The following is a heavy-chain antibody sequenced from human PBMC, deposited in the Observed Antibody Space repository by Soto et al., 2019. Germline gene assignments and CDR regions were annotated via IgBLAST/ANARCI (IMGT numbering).Heavy chain of an antibody. CDR3: ARQRRDFDY. J-gene: IGHJ4*02. CDR2: IYSSGST. V-gene: IGHV4-59*08. CDR1: GGSISGYY. Sequence: QVQLQESGPGLVKPSETLSLTCTVSGGSISGYYWSWIRQPPGKGLQWIGYIYSSGSTNYNPSLKRRVPISVDTSKNQFSLNLSSVTAADTAVYYCARQRRDFDYWGQGSLVTVSS.